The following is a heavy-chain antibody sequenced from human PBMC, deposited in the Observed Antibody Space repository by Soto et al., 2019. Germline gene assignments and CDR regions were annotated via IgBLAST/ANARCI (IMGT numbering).Heavy chain of an antibody. J-gene: IGHJ4*02. CDR2: INHSGST. D-gene: IGHD2-8*02. CDR3: ARDKITGLFDY. Sequence: SETLSLTCAVYGGSLNGYYGTWIRQPPGTGLEWIGEINHSGSTNYNPSLKSRVTISVDTSKNQFSLKLTSVTAADTAVYYCARDKITGLFDYWGQGTLVTVSS. CDR1: GGSLNGYY. V-gene: IGHV4-34*01.